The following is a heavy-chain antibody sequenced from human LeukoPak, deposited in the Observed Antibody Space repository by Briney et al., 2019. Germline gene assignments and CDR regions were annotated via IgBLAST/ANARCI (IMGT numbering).Heavy chain of an antibody. D-gene: IGHD6-19*01. CDR1: GFTFRGSA. CDR2: IRSQANNYAT. J-gene: IGHJ4*02. CDR3: TRHVWDSGRDY. V-gene: IGHV3-73*01. Sequence: GGSLRLSCATSGFTFRGSAIHWVRQASGKGLEWVGRIRSQANNYATTYIESVKGGFTISRDDSKNTAYLQMNSLKTEDTAVYYCTRHVWDSGRDYWGQGTLVTVSS.